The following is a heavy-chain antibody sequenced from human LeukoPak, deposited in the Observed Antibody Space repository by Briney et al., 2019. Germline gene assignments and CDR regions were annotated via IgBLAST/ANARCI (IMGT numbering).Heavy chain of an antibody. J-gene: IGHJ4*02. CDR2: IRYYNRNT. CDR3: AAYTSTWHFVY. D-gene: IGHD6-13*01. Sequence: ASVNVSCKSSGYTLTNYGIMCVRQAPGQGLEWMGWIRYYNRNTKDAQNHQGRITITTDTPTSTDYMELTSLNSDDEAVYYCAAYTSTWHFVYWGQGSLVTVSS. CDR1: GYTLTNYG. V-gene: IGHV1-18*01.